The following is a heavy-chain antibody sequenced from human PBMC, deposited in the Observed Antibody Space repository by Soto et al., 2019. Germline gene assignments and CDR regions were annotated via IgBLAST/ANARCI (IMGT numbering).Heavy chain of an antibody. J-gene: IGHJ6*02. Sequence: GGSLRLSCAASGFTFSSYGMHWVRQAPGKRLEWVAVIWYDGSNKYYADSVKGRFTISRDNSKNTLYLQMNSLRAEETAVYYCARGRGVGGGSENIVVVPAVKFSPSYYYYGMDVWGQGTTVTVSS. V-gene: IGHV3-33*01. D-gene: IGHD2-2*01. CDR1: GFTFSSYG. CDR3: ARGRGVGGGSENIVVVPAVKFSPSYYYYGMDV. CDR2: IWYDGSNK.